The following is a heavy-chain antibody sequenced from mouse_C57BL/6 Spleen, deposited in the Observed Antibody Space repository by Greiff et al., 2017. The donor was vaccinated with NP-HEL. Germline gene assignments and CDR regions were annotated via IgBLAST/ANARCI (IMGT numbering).Heavy chain of an antibody. CDR3: AGDYSDYDYAMDY. V-gene: IGHV5-4*01. CDR1: GFTFSSYA. Sequence: EVKLMESGGGLVKPGGSLKLSCAASGFTFSSYAMSWVRQTPEKRLEWVATISDGGSYTYYPDNVKGRFTISRDNAKNNLYLQMSHLKSEDTAMYYCAGDYSDYDYAMDYWGQGTSVTVSS. D-gene: IGHD2-13*01. J-gene: IGHJ4*01. CDR2: ISDGGSYT.